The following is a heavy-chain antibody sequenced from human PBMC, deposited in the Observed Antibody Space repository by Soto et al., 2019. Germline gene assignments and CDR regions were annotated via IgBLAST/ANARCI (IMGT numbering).Heavy chain of an antibody. Sequence: QLQLQESGPGLVKPSETLSLTCTVSGGSISSSSYYWGWIRQPPGKGLEWIGSIYYSGSTYYNPSLKSRVTISVDTSKNQFSLKLSSVTAADTAVYYCARRREYYDFWSGYYIDYWGQGTLVTVSS. J-gene: IGHJ4*02. CDR1: GGSISSSSYY. V-gene: IGHV4-39*01. D-gene: IGHD3-3*01. CDR2: IYYSGST. CDR3: ARRREYYDFWSGYYIDY.